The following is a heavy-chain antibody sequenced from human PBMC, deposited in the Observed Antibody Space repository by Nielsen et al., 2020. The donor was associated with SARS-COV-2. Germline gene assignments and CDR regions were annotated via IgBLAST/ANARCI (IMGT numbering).Heavy chain of an antibody. CDR1: GYRFIDFY. V-gene: IGHV1-46*01. J-gene: IGHJ6*02. D-gene: IGHD5-24*01. CDR2: INPSSGWT. CDR3: ARGSTLGSLGYIALDV. Sequence: ASVKVSCKASGYRFIDFYMYWVRQAPGQGLEWMGLINPSSGWTSHAQKFQGRLTMTADTSTSTVYMELSSLTSEDTAVFFCARGSTLGSLGYIALDVWGHGTTVTVSS.